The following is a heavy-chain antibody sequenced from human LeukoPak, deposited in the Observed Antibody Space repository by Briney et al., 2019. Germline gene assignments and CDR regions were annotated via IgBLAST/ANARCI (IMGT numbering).Heavy chain of an antibody. Sequence: PGTSLRPSCAASGFTFRNHGMHWVRQAPGKGLEWVAVIFYDGGYKYYADSVKGRFTISRDNSKNTLWLQMNSLRADDTAVYYCVRDRSYRYFDFWGPGTPVTVSS. J-gene: IGHJ4*02. D-gene: IGHD5-18*01. CDR1: GFTFRNHG. V-gene: IGHV3-33*01. CDR2: IFYDGGYK. CDR3: VRDRSYRYFDF.